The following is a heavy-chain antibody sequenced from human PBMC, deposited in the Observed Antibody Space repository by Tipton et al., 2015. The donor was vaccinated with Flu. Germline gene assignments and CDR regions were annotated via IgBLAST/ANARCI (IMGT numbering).Heavy chain of an antibody. J-gene: IGHJ4*02. V-gene: IGHV3-33*01. CDR1: GFDFSDYA. CDR3: ATLSDCRSPRCSEF. D-gene: IGHD2-15*01. Sequence: SLRLSCEASGFDFSDYAIHWVRQGPGKGLEWVAIIWSNGKTKYNEESVKGRFAVSRDNSKNTVALQMYDLRVDDTGIYYCATLSDCRSPRCSEFWGQGAQVTVSS. CDR2: IWSNGKTK.